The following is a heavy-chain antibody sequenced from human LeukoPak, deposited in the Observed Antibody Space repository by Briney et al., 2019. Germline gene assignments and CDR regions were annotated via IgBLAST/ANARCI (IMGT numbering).Heavy chain of an antibody. CDR2: ITTHNGNT. CDR3: ARDEPYYYYGMDV. D-gene: IGHD1-14*01. J-gene: IGHJ6*02. V-gene: IGHV1-18*01. CDR1: GYTFTNYG. Sequence: ASVKVSCKASGYTFTNYGISWVRQAPGQGLEWMGWITTHNGNTNYAQKFQGRVTITADKSTSTAYMELSSLRSEDTAVYYCARDEPYYYYGMDVWGQGTTVTVSS.